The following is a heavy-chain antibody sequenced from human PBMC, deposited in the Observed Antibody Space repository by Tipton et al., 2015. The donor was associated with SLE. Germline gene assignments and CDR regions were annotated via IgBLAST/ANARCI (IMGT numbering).Heavy chain of an antibody. Sequence: QLVQSGAEVKKPGSSVKVSCKASGGTFNTYTLNWVRQAPGQGLEWMGGIIPIFGTANYAQKFQGRVTITADEITSTAYMELSSLRSEDTAVYYCARQEQLSRDNWFDPWGQGTLVTVSS. CDR2: IIPIFGTA. D-gene: IGHD1/OR15-1a*01. V-gene: IGHV1-69*01. CDR3: ARQEQLSRDNWFDP. CDR1: GGTFNTYT. J-gene: IGHJ5*02.